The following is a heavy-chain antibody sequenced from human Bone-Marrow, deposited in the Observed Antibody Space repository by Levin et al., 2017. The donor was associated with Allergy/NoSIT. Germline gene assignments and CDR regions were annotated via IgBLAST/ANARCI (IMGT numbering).Heavy chain of an antibody. CDR1: GFTFSSYW. D-gene: IGHD5-12*01. Sequence: LTGGSLRLSCAASGFTFSSYWMHWVRQAPGRGLVWVSRINTDGSITTYADSVKGRLTISRDNAKNTLYLQMNSLRAEDTAVYYCVRDLRGYSGYDSVYWGQGTLVTVSS. V-gene: IGHV3-74*01. J-gene: IGHJ4*02. CDR3: VRDLRGYSGYDSVY. CDR2: INTDGSIT.